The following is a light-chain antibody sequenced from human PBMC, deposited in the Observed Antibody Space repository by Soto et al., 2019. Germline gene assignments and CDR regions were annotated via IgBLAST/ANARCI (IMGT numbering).Light chain of an antibody. CDR3: QQRRNWPPAIT. CDR2: DAS. V-gene: IGKV3-11*01. Sequence: EIVLTQSPATLSLSPGERATLSCRASQNISTSLTWYQQKPGQAPRLLIYDASHRATGIPARFSGSGSGTDFTLTISSLESVDFALYYCQQRRNWPPAITFGQGTRLDIK. J-gene: IGKJ5*01. CDR1: QNISTS.